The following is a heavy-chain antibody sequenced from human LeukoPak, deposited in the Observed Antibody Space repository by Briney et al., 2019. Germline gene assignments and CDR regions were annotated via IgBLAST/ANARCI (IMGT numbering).Heavy chain of an antibody. CDR2: IYYSGST. D-gene: IGHD2-15*01. J-gene: IGHJ4*02. CDR3: ARGGGSHCSGGSCYPLGY. Sequence: SETLSLTCTVSGGSISSYYWSWIRQPPGKGLEWIGYIYYSGSTNYNPSLKSRVTISVDTSKDQFSLKLSSVTAAGTAVYYCARGGGSHCSGGSCYPLGYWGQGTLVTVSS. CDR1: GGSISSYY. V-gene: IGHV4-59*01.